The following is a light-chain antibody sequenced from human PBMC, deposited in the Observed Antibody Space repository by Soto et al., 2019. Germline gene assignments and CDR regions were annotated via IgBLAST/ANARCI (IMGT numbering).Light chain of an antibody. CDR2: GAS. CDR3: QQYGGSPRT. Sequence: EIVLTQSPGTLSLSPGERGTLSCRASQSVTSSYLAWYQQKPGQAPRLLIFGASSRATGIPDRFRGSGSGTDFPLTISRLEPEDFAVYYCQQYGGSPRTFGQGTKLEIK. J-gene: IGKJ2*01. V-gene: IGKV3-20*01. CDR1: QSVTSSY.